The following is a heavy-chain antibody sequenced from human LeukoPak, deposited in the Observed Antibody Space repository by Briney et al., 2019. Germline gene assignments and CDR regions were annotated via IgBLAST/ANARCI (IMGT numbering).Heavy chain of an antibody. CDR1: GFTFSTYA. D-gene: IGHD6-13*01. CDR2: IYSGGST. Sequence: PGGSLRLSCAASGFTFSTYAMTWVRQAPGKGLEWVSVIYSGGSTYYADSVKGRFTISRDNSKNTLYLQMNSLRAEDTAVYYCARTIAAAGDYFDYWGQGTLVTVSS. V-gene: IGHV3-53*01. J-gene: IGHJ4*02. CDR3: ARTIAAAGDYFDY.